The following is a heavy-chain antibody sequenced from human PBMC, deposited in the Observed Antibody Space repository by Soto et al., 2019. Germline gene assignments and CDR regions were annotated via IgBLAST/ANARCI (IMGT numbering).Heavy chain of an antibody. V-gene: IGHV4-39*01. CDR1: GGSTSSKSDS. J-gene: IGHJ4*02. Sequence: PSETLSLTCTVSGGSTSSKSDSWGWIRQPPGKGLEWIGSIYYIGSTYSNPSLKSRVTISVDTSKNQFSLKLSSVTAADTAVYYCARLDLVVAARAFDYWGQGTLVTVSS. CDR3: ARLDLVVAARAFDY. CDR2: IYYIGST. D-gene: IGHD2-15*01.